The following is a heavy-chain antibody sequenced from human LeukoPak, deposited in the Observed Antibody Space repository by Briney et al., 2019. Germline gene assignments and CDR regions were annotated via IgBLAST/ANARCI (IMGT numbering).Heavy chain of an antibody. CDR3: ARSTEGTAHFDY. Sequence: GGSLRLSCATSEFIFSSYEMHWVRQTPGRGLEYVSGISGDGLSSYYAISVKDRFTISRDNSKNTLYLHMGSLKADDMAVYYCARSTEGTAHFDYWGQGTLAIVSS. J-gene: IGHJ4*02. V-gene: IGHV3-64*01. CDR2: ISGDGLSS. CDR1: EFIFSSYE. D-gene: IGHD1-7*01.